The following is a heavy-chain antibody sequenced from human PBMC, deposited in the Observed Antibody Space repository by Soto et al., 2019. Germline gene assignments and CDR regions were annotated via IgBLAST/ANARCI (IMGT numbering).Heavy chain of an antibody. CDR3: ARGRYCLTGRCFPNWFDS. D-gene: IGHD2-15*01. CDR1: GDSISTVDYF. V-gene: IGHV4-30-4*01. Sequence: SETLSLTCSVSGDSISTVDYFWAWIRQPPGQALEYIGYIYKSTTTYYNPSFESRVVISLDTSKSQFSLTVTSVTAADTAVYFCARGRYCLTGRCFPNWFDSWGQGTLVTVSS. CDR2: IYKSTTT. J-gene: IGHJ5*01.